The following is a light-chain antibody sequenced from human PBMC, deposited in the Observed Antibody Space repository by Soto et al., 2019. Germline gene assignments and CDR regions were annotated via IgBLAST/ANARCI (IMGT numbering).Light chain of an antibody. V-gene: IGKV1-5*03. CDR3: QQYNNWPPIT. CDR1: QSISSW. Sequence: DVRMTQSPSTLSASLGDRVTITCLASQSISSWLAWYQQKPGKAPKLLIYKASSLESGVPSRFSGSGSGTEFTLTISSLQSEDFAVYYCQQYNNWPPITFGQGTRLEI. CDR2: KAS. J-gene: IGKJ5*01.